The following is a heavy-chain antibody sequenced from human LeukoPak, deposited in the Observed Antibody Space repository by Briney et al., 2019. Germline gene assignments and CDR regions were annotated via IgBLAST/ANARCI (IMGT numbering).Heavy chain of an antibody. CDR1: GFTFSSYG. CDR2: IWSDGSTK. J-gene: IGHJ6*02. CDR3: ARGQPPSYYDMDV. Sequence: GGPLRLSCAASGFTFSSYGMHWVRQAPGKGLEWVAVIWSDGSTKYYADSVKGRSTISRDNSKNTLYLQMNSLRAEDTAVYYCARGQPPSYYDMDVWGQGTTVTVSS. V-gene: IGHV3-33*01. D-gene: IGHD6-13*01.